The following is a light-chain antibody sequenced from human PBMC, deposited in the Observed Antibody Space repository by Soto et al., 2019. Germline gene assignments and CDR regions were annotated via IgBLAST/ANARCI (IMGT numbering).Light chain of an antibody. CDR3: AAWDDSLNGYV. CDR1: SSNIGSDT. CDR2: SNN. V-gene: IGLV1-44*01. J-gene: IGLJ1*01. Sequence: QSVLTQPPSASGTPGQRVTISCSGSSSNIGSDTVSWYQQLPGTAPKLLIYSNNQRPSGDPDRFSGSKSGTSASLAISGLQSEDEGDYYCAAWDDSLNGYVFGTGTKLTVL.